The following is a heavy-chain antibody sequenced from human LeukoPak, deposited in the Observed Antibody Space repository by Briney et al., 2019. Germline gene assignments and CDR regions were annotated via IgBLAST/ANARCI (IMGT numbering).Heavy chain of an antibody. CDR1: GGSISSGGYS. D-gene: IGHD4-17*01. Sequence: SQTLSLTCAVSGGSISSGGYSWSWIRQPPGKGLEWIGYIYYSGSTNYNPSLKSRVTISVDTSKNQFSLKLSSVTAADTAVYYCARDHSDYGDYRSAFDIWGQGTMVTVSS. CDR2: IYYSGST. V-gene: IGHV4-61*08. J-gene: IGHJ3*02. CDR3: ARDHSDYGDYRSAFDI.